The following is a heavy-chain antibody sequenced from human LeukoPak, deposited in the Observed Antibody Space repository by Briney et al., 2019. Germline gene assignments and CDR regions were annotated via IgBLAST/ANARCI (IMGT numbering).Heavy chain of an antibody. D-gene: IGHD3-10*01. CDR3: ARDSSYYGSGGFSD. CDR1: GFTFSTYE. Sequence: GGSLRLSCAASGFTFSTYEMSWVRQAPGKGLEWVSYISSSGSTIYYADSVKGRFTISRDNAKNSLYLQMDSLRAEDTAVYYCARDSSYYGSGGFSDWGQGTLVTVSS. CDR2: ISSSGSTI. V-gene: IGHV3-48*03. J-gene: IGHJ4*02.